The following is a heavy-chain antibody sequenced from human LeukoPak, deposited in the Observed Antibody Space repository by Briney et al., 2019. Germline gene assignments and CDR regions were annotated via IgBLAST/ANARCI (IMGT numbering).Heavy chain of an antibody. CDR2: IYYSGST. Sequence: SETLSLTCTVSGGSISSYYWSWIRQPPGKGLEWIGYIYYSGSTNYNPSLKSRVTISVDTSKNQFSLKLSSVTAADTAVYYCARGPYYDILTGYYRDAFDIWGRGTMVTVSS. V-gene: IGHV4-59*01. CDR3: ARGPYYDILTGYYRDAFDI. CDR1: GGSISSYY. D-gene: IGHD3-9*01. J-gene: IGHJ3*02.